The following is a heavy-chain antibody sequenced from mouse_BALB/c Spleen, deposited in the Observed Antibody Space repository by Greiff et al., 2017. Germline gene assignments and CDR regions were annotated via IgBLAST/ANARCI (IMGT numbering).Heavy chain of an antibody. CDR3: ARGGDGFAY. CDR2: ISYSGST. D-gene: IGHD3-3*01. CDR1: GYSITSYYA. Sequence: EVQLQESGPGLVKPSQSLSLTCTVTGYSITSYYAWNWIRQFPGNKLELMGYISYSGSTSYNPSLKSRISITRDTSKNQLFLQLNSLTTEDTTTYYCARGGDGFAYWGQGTLVTSLQ. J-gene: IGHJ3*01. V-gene: IGHV3-2*02.